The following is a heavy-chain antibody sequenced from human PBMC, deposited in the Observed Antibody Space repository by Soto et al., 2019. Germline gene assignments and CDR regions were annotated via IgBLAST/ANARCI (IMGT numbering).Heavy chain of an antibody. CDR1: GFTVSSSL. CDR2: VFIGGTT. D-gene: IGHD2-21*01. V-gene: IGHV3-53*05. J-gene: IGHJ4*02. Sequence: GGSLRLSCAASGFTVSSSLMTWVLQAPGKALEWVSVVFIGGTTQYAVSVKGRFTISRDYSKNTVYLQMNSLRAEDTAVYYCAKDRDSYFDSWGQGTLVTVSS. CDR3: AKDRDSYFDS.